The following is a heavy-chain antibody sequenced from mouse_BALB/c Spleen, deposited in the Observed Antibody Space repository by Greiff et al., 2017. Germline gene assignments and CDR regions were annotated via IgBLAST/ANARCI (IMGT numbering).Heavy chain of an antibody. CDR1: GFTFSSYT. D-gene: IGHD2-4*01. Sequence: EVHLVESGGGLVQPGGSLKLSCAASGFTFSSYTMSWVRQTPEKRLEWVAYISNGGGSTYYPDTVKGRFTISRDNAKNTLYLQMSSLKSEDTAMYYCAGFMITNAMDCWGQGTSVTVSS. CDR3: AGFMITNAMDC. V-gene: IGHV5-12-2*01. J-gene: IGHJ4*01. CDR2: ISNGGGST.